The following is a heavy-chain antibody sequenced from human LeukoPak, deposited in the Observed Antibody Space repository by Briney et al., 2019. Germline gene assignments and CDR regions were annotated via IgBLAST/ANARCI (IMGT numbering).Heavy chain of an antibody. J-gene: IGHJ4*02. Sequence: GASVKVSCKASGYTFTSYGISWVRQAPGQGLEWMGWISAYNGNTNYAQKLQGRVTMTTDTSTSTAYMELRSLRSEDTAVYYCAAAGPYSSSWYEVGDFDYWGQGALVTVSS. CDR3: AAAGPYSSSWYEVGDFDY. CDR2: ISAYNGNT. D-gene: IGHD6-13*01. CDR1: GYTFTSYG. V-gene: IGHV1-18*01.